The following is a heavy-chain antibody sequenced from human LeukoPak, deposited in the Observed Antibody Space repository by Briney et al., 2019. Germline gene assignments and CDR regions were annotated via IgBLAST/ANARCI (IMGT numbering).Heavy chain of an antibody. J-gene: IGHJ4*02. V-gene: IGHV3-23*01. CDR1: GFTLSSYA. CDR3: AKQSAGSAAWYSLHYDF. Sequence: GGSLRLSCAASGFTLSSYAMTWVRQAPGRGLGWVSSVDGGGGGTYYADSVKGRFTISRDNSKDTLYLQMNGLRAEDTAVYFCAKQSAGSAAWYSLHYDFWGQGTLVTVSS. CDR2: VDGGGGGT. D-gene: IGHD6-13*01.